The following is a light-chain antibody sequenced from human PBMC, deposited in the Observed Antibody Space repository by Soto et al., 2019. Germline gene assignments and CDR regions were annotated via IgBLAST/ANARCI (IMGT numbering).Light chain of an antibody. CDR1: QSVSSY. Sequence: DIVLTPSPGTLSLASGSRAPLSCRASQSVSSYLAWYQQKPGQAPSLLIYDASNRATGIPARFSGSGSGTDFTLTISRLEPEDFAVYYCQQRSNWPTFGQGTRLEIK. J-gene: IGKJ5*01. V-gene: IGKV3-11*01. CDR2: DAS. CDR3: QQRSNWPT.